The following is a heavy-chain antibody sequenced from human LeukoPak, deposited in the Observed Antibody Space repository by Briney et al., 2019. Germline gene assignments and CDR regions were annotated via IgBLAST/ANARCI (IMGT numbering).Heavy chain of an antibody. CDR2: IYYSGST. D-gene: IGHD3-16*01. J-gene: IGHJ4*02. V-gene: IGHV4-59*01. Sequence: SETLSLTCTVSGGSISSYYWSWIRQPPGKGLEWIGYIYYSGSTNYNPSLKSRVTISVDTSKNQFSLKLSSVTAADTAVYYCARSEIDDYSRYWGQGTLVIVSS. CDR1: GGSISSYY. CDR3: ARSEIDDYSRY.